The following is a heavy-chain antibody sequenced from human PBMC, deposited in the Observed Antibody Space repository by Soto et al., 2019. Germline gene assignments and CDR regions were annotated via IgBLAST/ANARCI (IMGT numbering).Heavy chain of an antibody. D-gene: IGHD2-2*01. V-gene: IGHV5-10-1*01. CDR1: GYSFTSFW. J-gene: IGHJ6*02. CDR2: IDPSDSYT. CDR3: TSCPRGYCISTSCPEWGNYYGRDV. Sequence: PGESLKISCKGSGYSFTSFWISWVRQMPGKGLEWMGRIDPSDSYTNYSPSFQGHVTISADKSISTAYLQWSSLKASDTAMYYCTSCPRGYCISTSCPEWGNYYGRDVWGQGSTAT.